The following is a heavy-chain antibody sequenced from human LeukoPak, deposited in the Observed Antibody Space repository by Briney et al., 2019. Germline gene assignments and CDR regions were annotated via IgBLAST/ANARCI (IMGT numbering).Heavy chain of an antibody. CDR1: GFTFSSYG. Sequence: GGSLRLSCAASGFTFSSYGMHWVRQAPGKGLEWEAVIWCDGSNKYYADSVKGRFTISRDNSKNTLYLQMNSLRAEDTAVYYCARDRETTGSHPPFFDYWGQGTLVTVSS. D-gene: IGHD4-17*01. J-gene: IGHJ4*02. CDR2: IWCDGSNK. V-gene: IGHV3-33*01. CDR3: ARDRETTGSHPPFFDY.